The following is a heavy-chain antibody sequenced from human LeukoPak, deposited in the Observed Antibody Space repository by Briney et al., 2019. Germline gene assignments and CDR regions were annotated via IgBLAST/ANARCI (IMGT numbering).Heavy chain of an antibody. J-gene: IGHJ3*02. CDR2: IRNSGSNT. CDR3: ARDLGVGGAFDI. Sequence: GGSLRLSCAASGFTFSDFHMSWLRQAPGKGLEWVSYIRNSGSNTYYADSVKGRFTISRDNAKNSLYLQMNSLRTEDTAVYYCARDLGVGGAFDIWGQGQWSPSL. D-gene: IGHD3-3*01. V-gene: IGHV3-11*01. CDR1: GFTFSDFH.